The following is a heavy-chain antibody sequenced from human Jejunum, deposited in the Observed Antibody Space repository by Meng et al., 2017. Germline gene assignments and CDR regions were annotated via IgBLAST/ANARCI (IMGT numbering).Heavy chain of an antibody. J-gene: IGHJ4*02. CDR3: VRNFDY. V-gene: IGHV4-4*02. CDR1: MESFSRISW. CDR2: ISVNGKI. Sequence: QVQRQESGQGLVKPSETLSLPCAVSMESFSRISWWSWVRQPPGKGLEWIAEISVNGKINYNPSLKSRVTISVDKSDNQVSLRLTSVTAADTAVYYCVRNFDYWGQGVLVTVSS.